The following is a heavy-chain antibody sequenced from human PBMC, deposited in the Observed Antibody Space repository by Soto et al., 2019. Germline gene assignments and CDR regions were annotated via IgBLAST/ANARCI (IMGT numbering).Heavy chain of an antibody. CDR1: GGSLSRSSYY. CDR3: ARHDYGGFGL. J-gene: IGHJ4*02. CDR2: IYYSGST. D-gene: IGHD4-17*01. Sequence: SETLSLTCTVSGGSLSRSSYYWGWIRQPPGKGLEWIGSIYYSGSTYYNPSLKSRVTISVDTSKNQFSLKLSSVTAADTAVYYCARHDYGGFGLWGQGTLVTVSS. V-gene: IGHV4-39*01.